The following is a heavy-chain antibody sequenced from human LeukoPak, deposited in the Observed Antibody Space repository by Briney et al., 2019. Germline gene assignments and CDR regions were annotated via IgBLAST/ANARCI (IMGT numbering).Heavy chain of an antibody. D-gene: IGHD3-10*01. V-gene: IGHV3-21*01. CDR1: GFTFSSYS. Sequence: GGSLRLSCAASGFTFSSYSMNWVRQAPGKGLEWVSSTSSSSSYIYYADSVKGRFTISRDNAKNSLYLQMNSLRAEDTAVYYCARGFDTMVRGVIDFDYWGQGTLVTVSS. CDR3: ARGFDTMVRGVIDFDY. CDR2: TSSSSSYI. J-gene: IGHJ4*02.